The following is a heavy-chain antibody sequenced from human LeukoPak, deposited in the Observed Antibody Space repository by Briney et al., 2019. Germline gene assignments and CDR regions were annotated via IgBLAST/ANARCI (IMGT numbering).Heavy chain of an antibody. D-gene: IGHD6-13*01. J-gene: IGHJ6*03. CDR3: ARADSSSWSYYYYYYMDA. CDR1: GGSISSSSYY. Sequence: SETLSLTCTVSGGSISSSSYYWGWIRQPPGKGLEWIGSIYYSGSTYYNPSLKSRVTISVDTSKNQFSLKLSSVTAADTAVYYCARADSSSWSYYYYYYMDAWGKGTTVTVSS. CDR2: IYYSGST. V-gene: IGHV4-39*01.